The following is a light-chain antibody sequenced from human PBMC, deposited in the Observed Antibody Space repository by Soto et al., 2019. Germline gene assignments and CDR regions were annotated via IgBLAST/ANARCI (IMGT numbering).Light chain of an antibody. CDR1: ISYICDSNF. Sequence: QSLLAHPASVSRSPGQSITISCTGTISYICDSNFVSWYQHHPGKAPKLLIYDVSDRPSRISSRLSGYKSANTASLTTSGLQAEDEALYYCSSYKSTTTVRFVFGTGTKVPVL. J-gene: IGLJ1*01. CDR3: SSYKSTTTVRFV. V-gene: IGLV2-14*01. CDR2: DVS.